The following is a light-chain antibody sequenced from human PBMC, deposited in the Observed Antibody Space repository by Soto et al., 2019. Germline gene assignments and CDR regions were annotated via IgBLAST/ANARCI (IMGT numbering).Light chain of an antibody. V-gene: IGKV1-17*01. CDR1: QGITTD. J-gene: IGKJ2*01. CDR2: AAA. Sequence: DIQMTQSPSSLSASVGDRVTITCRASQGITTDFAWYQQKPGKAPKRLIYAAASLQRGVPSRFSGSGSGTEFTLTISSLQPEDFATYYCLQYYSYPHTFGQGTKLEIK. CDR3: LQYYSYPHT.